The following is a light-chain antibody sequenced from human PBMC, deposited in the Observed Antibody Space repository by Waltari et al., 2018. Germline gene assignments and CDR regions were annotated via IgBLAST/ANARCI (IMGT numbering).Light chain of an antibody. J-gene: IGKJ2*01. V-gene: IGKV3-15*01. Sequence: EIVMTQSPGTLSVSPGQRATLSCRASQSVPRKHLAWYQQKPGQAPRLLIYGTSTRINGVPARFSGSGSGTEFTLTISSLQSEDFGVYYCQQHDNWPYAFGQGTKLEIK. CDR1: QSVPRK. CDR3: QQHDNWPYA. CDR2: GTS.